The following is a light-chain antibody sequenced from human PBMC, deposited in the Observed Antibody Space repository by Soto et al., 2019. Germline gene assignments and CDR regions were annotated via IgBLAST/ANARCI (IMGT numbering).Light chain of an antibody. Sequence: QLVLTQPPSASGTPGQRVTISCSGSSSNIGSNYVYWYQQLPGTAPKLLIYRNNQRPSGVPDRFSGSKSGTSASLAISGLRSEDEADDYCAAWDDSLSGPNVVFGGGTKLTVL. J-gene: IGLJ2*01. CDR1: SSNIGSNY. V-gene: IGLV1-47*01. CDR2: RNN. CDR3: AAWDDSLSGPNVV.